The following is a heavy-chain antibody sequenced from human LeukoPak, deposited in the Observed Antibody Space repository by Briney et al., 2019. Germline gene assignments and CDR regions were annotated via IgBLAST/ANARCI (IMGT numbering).Heavy chain of an antibody. Sequence: ASVKVSCKASGYTFTDYYMHWVRQAPGQGLEWMGWINPNSGGTNYAQDFHGRVTMTRDTSISTAYMELSRLRSDDTAVYYCARSGGRGWYPADYWGQGALVTVSS. CDR2: INPNSGGT. J-gene: IGHJ4*02. V-gene: IGHV1-2*02. D-gene: IGHD6-19*01. CDR3: ARSGGRGWYPADY. CDR1: GYTFTDYY.